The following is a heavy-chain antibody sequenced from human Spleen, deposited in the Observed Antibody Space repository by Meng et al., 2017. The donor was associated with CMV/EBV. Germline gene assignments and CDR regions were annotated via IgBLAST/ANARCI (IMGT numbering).Heavy chain of an antibody. J-gene: IGHJ4*02. CDR1: AFTFSSYA. CDR3: ARRILYFDY. Sequence: GESLKISCAASAFTFSSYAMSWVRQAPGRGLEWVSAISGTGGGTYYADSVKGRFTISRDNSKNTLYLQMNSLRAEDTAVYYCARRILYFDYWGQGSLVTVSS. D-gene: IGHD2-15*01. V-gene: IGHV3-23*01. CDR2: ISGTGGGT.